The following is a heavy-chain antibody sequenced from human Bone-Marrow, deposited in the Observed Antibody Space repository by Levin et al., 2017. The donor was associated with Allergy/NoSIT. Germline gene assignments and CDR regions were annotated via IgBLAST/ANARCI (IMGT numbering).Heavy chain of an antibody. J-gene: IGHJ3*01. V-gene: IGHV3-74*03. D-gene: IGHD3-16*01. CDR1: SFFFPPSF. Sequence: GGSLSLSCAASSFFFPPSFLQWVSQAPGKGLVWVARINSDGITTTYADSVKGRFTLSLSHARDTLYLQMNSLRAEDTAVYFCARDLGDWKPLGAFDFWGRGTLVAVSS. CDR2: INSDGITT. CDR3: ARDLGDWKPLGAFDF.